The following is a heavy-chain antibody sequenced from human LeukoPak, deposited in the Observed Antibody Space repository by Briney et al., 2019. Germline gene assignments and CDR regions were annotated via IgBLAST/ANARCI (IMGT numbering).Heavy chain of an antibody. D-gene: IGHD3-22*01. V-gene: IGHV4-61*02. CDR2: IYTSGST. CDR1: GGSISSGSYY. CDR3: ARLRYYYDSSGYYRDY. J-gene: IGHJ4*02. Sequence: SQTLSLTCTVSGGSISSGSYYWSWIRQTAGKGLEWIGRIYTSGSTNYNPSLKSRVTISVDTSKNQFSLKLGSVTAADTAVYYCARLRYYYDSSGYYRDYWGQGTLVTVSS.